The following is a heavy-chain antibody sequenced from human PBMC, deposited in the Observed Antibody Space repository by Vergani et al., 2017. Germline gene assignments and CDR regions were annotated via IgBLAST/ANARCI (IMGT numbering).Heavy chain of an antibody. CDR1: GFTFSSYA. CDR3: AREIVHGYNYIDY. CDR2: ISGSGGST. V-gene: IGHV3-23*01. J-gene: IGHJ4*02. D-gene: IGHD5-24*01. Sequence: EVQLLESGGGLVQPGGSLRLSCAASGFTFSSYAMSWVRQAPGKGLEWVSAISGSGGSTYYADSVKGRFTISRDNAKNSLYLQMNSLRAEDTAVYYCAREIVHGYNYIDYWGQGTLVTVSS.